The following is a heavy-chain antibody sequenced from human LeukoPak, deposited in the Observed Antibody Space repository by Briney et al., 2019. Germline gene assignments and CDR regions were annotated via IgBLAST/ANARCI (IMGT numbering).Heavy chain of an antibody. CDR3: AKPHDSGWWMFDY. CDR1: GFTFNRNV. D-gene: IGHD6-13*01. V-gene: IGHV3-23*01. J-gene: IGHJ4*02. CDR2: IIDDGSST. Sequence: GGSLRLSCAASGFTFNRNVMSWVRQAPGKGLEWVSAIIDDGSSTYYADSVKGRFSISRDNSKNTVYLQMNSLRAEDTAIYYCAKPHDSGWWMFDYWGQGILVTVSS.